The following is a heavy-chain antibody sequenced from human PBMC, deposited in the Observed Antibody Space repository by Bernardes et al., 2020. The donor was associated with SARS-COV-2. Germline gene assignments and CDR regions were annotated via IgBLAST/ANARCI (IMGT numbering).Heavy chain of an antibody. CDR2: IYYSGST. J-gene: IGHJ4*02. CDR1: DSSISSYQ. Sequence: SETLSLTCNVSDSSISSYQWSWIRQPPGKGLEWIGYIYYSGSTNYNPSLKSRVTISVDTSKNQFSLKLRSVTAADTAVYYCARGYILTGWPPNYWGQGTLVTVSS. V-gene: IGHV4-59*01. D-gene: IGHD1-1*01. CDR3: ARGYILTGWPPNY.